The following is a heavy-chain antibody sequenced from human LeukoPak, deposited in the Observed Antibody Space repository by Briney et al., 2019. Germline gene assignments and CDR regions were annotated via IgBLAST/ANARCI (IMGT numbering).Heavy chain of an antibody. V-gene: IGHV3-23*01. Sequence: PGGSLRLSCAASGFTFSSYAMSWVRQAPGKGLEWVSAISGSGGSTYYADSVKGRFTISRDNSKNTLYLQMNSLRAEDTAVYYCARGLDSIAAAYYYYGMDVWGQGTTVTVSS. D-gene: IGHD6-13*01. J-gene: IGHJ6*02. CDR2: ISGSGGST. CDR3: ARGLDSIAAAYYYYGMDV. CDR1: GFTFSSYA.